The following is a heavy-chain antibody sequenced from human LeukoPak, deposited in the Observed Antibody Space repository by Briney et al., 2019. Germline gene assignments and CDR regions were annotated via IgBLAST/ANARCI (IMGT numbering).Heavy chain of an antibody. J-gene: IGHJ4*02. CDR3: ARDLEGFSWYDY. Sequence: PGGSLRLSCAASGFTFSSYWMTWVCQAPGKGLEWVANIKQDGSEKYYVDSVKGRFTISRDNAKNSLYLQMNSLRAEDTGVHYCARDLEGFSWYDYWGQGTLVTV. CDR1: GFTFSSYW. V-gene: IGHV3-7*04. CDR2: IKQDGSEK. D-gene: IGHD6-13*01.